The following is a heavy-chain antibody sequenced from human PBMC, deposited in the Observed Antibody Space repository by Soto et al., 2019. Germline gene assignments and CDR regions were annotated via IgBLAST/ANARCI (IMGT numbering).Heavy chain of an antibody. J-gene: IGHJ6*02. Sequence: QVQLVESGGGVVQPGRSLRLSCAASGFTFSSYGMHWVRQAPGKGLEWVAGISYDGSNKYYADSVKGRFTISRDNSKNSLYLQMNSLRAEDTAVYYCAKILGSYYDSKAGMDVWGQGTTVTVSS. CDR3: AKILGSYYDSKAGMDV. CDR1: GFTFSSYG. D-gene: IGHD3-22*01. V-gene: IGHV3-30*18. CDR2: ISYDGSNK.